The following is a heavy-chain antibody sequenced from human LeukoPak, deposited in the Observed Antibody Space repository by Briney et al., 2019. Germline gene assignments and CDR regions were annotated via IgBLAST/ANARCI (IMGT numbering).Heavy chain of an antibody. CDR2: IYTSGST. CDR1: GGSISSGSYY. V-gene: IGHV4-61*02. Sequence: SETLSLTCTVSGGSISSGSYYWNWIRQPAGKGLEWIGRIYTSGSTNYNPSLKRRVTISVDTSKNQFSLKLSSVTAADTAVYYCAREGLNMVRGVPEDYYYYMDVWGKGTTVTISS. D-gene: IGHD3-10*01. J-gene: IGHJ6*03. CDR3: AREGLNMVRGVPEDYYYYMDV.